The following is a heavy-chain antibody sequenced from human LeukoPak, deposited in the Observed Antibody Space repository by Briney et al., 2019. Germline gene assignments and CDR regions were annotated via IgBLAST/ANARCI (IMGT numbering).Heavy chain of an antibody. CDR2: IIPILGIA. Sequence: GASVKVSCKASGGTLSSYAISWVRQAPGQGLEWMGRIIPILGIANYAQKFQGRVTITADKSTSTAYMELSSLRSEDTAVYYCARDMEYSSSSEDYWDQGTLVTVSS. D-gene: IGHD6-6*01. CDR3: ARDMEYSSSSEDY. V-gene: IGHV1-69*04. J-gene: IGHJ4*02. CDR1: GGTLSSYA.